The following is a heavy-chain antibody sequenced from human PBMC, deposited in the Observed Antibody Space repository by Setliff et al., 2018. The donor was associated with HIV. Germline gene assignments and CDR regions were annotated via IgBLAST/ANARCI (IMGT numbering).Heavy chain of an antibody. CDR1: GYTLTGYY. Sequence: GASVKVSCKASGYTLTGYYMNWVRQAPGQGLEWMGRINPTSGDTNYAQKLQGRVTMTRDTSISTAYMELSRLKSDDAAVYYCAREGISGSYFDYWGQGTLVTVSS. J-gene: IGHJ4*02. D-gene: IGHD1-26*01. CDR2: INPTSGDT. CDR3: AREGISGSYFDY. V-gene: IGHV1-2*06.